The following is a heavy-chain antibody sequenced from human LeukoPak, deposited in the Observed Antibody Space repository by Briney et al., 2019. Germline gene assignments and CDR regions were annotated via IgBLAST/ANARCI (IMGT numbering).Heavy chain of an antibody. CDR3: AREDFVVVVAALDV. Sequence: PGGSLRLSCAASGFTFSSYSINWVRQAPGKGLEWVSSISSSSSYIYYADSVKGRFTISRDNAKNSLYLQMNSLRAEDTAVYYCAREDFVVVVAALDVWGKGTTVTVSS. CDR1: GFTFSSYS. J-gene: IGHJ6*04. V-gene: IGHV3-21*01. CDR2: ISSSSSYI. D-gene: IGHD2-15*01.